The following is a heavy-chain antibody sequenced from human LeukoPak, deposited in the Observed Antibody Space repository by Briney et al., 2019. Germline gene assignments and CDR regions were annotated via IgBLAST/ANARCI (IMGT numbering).Heavy chain of an antibody. D-gene: IGHD3-3*01. J-gene: IGHJ4*02. CDR2: IRYDGSNK. CDR1: GFTFSSYG. V-gene: IGHV3-30*02. Sequence: QPGGSLRLSXAASGFTFSSYGMHWVRQAPGKGLEWVAFIRYDGSNKYYADSVKGRFTISRDNSKNTLYLQMNSPRAEYTAVYYCAKELQTYDFWSGSVDYWGQGTLVTVSS. CDR3: AKELQTYDFWSGSVDY.